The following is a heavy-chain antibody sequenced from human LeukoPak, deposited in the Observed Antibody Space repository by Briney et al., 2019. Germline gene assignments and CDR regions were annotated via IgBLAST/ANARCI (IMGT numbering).Heavy chain of an antibody. D-gene: IGHD3-22*01. CDR3: GRNNYYYDSSGYYDAFDI. J-gene: IGHJ3*02. CDR1: GYTFTGYY. Sequence: ASVKVSCKASGYTFTGYYMHWVRQAPGQGLEWMGWINTNSGGTNYAQKFQGRVTMTRDTSISTAYMELSRLRSDDTAVYYCGRNNYYYDSSGYYDAFDIWGQGTMVTVSS. CDR2: INTNSGGT. V-gene: IGHV1-2*02.